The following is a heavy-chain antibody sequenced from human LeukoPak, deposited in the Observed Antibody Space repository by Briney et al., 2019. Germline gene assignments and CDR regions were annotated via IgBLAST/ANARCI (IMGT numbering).Heavy chain of an antibody. J-gene: IGHJ5*02. CDR1: GGSISSSSYY. Sequence: PSETLSLTCTVSGGSISSSSYYWGWIRQPPGKGLEWIGSIYYSGSTYYNPSLKSRVTISVDTSKNQFSLKLSSVTAADTAVYYCARDRLMVRGVPNWFDPWGQGTLVTVSS. CDR2: IYYSGST. CDR3: ARDRLMVRGVPNWFDP. V-gene: IGHV4-39*07. D-gene: IGHD3-10*01.